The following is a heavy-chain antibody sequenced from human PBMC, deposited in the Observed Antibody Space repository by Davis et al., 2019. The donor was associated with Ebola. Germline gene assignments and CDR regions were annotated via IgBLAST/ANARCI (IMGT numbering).Heavy chain of an antibody. CDR3: ARDRPSIAAAGPKYFDY. D-gene: IGHD6-13*01. V-gene: IGHV1-2*02. J-gene: IGHJ4*02. CDR1: GNPFGGYY. Sequence: ASVKVSCKTSGNPFGGYYLHWVRQAPGQGLEWLGWINSDNGDTNYAQKFHGRVTMTRDTSISTASRELRSLRSDDTAIYYCARDRPSIAAAGPKYFDYWGQGTLVTVTS. CDR2: INSDNGDT.